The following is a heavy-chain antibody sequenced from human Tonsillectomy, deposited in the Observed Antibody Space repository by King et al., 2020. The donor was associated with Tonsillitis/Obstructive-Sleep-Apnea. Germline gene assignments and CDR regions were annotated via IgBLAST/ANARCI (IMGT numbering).Heavy chain of an antibody. D-gene: IGHD3-22*01. V-gene: IGHV3-30*04. CDR3: ASAHYYDSSGYPYYYHGMDV. J-gene: IGHJ6*02. CDR1: GFTFSTYA. Sequence: VQLVESGGGVVQPGRSLRLSCAASGFTFSTYAMHWVRQGPGKGLEWAAVISYDGSDKYYADSVKGRLTISRDNSKNTLYLQINSLRAEDTAVYYCASAHYYDSSGYPYYYHGMDVWGQGPTVTVSS. CDR2: ISYDGSDK.